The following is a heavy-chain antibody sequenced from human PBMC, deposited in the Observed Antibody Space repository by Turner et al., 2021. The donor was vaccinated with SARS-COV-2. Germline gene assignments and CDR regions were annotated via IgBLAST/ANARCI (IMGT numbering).Heavy chain of an antibody. CDR2: IIPIFGTA. V-gene: IGHV1-69*01. CDR3: ARVPQYCSSSSCPSNWFDP. CDR1: GGTFSSYD. J-gene: IGHJ5*02. Sequence: QVQLVQSGAEVKKPGSSVKVSCKASGGTFSSYDISWVRQAPGQGLEWMGGIIPIFGTANYAQKFQGRVTITADESTSTAYMELSSLRSEDTAVYYCARVPQYCSSSSCPSNWFDPGAREPWSPSP. D-gene: IGHD2-2*01.